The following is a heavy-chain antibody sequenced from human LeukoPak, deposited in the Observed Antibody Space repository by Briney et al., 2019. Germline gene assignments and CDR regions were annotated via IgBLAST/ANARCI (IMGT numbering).Heavy chain of an antibody. CDR1: GFAFSSYS. J-gene: IGHJ4*02. D-gene: IGHD3-22*01. CDR2: ISSSSSYI. V-gene: IGHV3-21*04. Sequence: GGSLRLSCAASGFAFSSYSMNWVRQAPGKGLEWVSSISSSSSYIYYADSVKGRFTISRDNAKNTLYLQMNSLRAEDTAVYYCAKDPNYYDSSGYQLDYWGQGTLVTVSS. CDR3: AKDPNYYDSSGYQLDY.